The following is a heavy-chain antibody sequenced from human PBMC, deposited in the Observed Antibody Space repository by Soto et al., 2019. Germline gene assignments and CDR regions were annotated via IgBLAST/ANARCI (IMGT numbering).Heavy chain of an antibody. CDR3: ATWHLREHAYDI. J-gene: IGHJ3*02. D-gene: IGHD5-12*01. V-gene: IGHV3-53*01. CDR1: GLTVSGKKY. Sequence: DVQLVESGGGLMQPGESLRLSCAASGLTVSGKKYVAWVRQAPGKGLEWVSALYDVDGSFYSDSVKGRFTTSIGSSRTTVYLQMRDLRPEDTALYFCATWHLREHAYDIWGQGTMVTVSS. CDR2: LYDVDGS.